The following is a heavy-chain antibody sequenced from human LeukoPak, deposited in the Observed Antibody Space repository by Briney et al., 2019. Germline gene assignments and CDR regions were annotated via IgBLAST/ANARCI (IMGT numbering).Heavy chain of an antibody. CDR2: INPNSGGT. V-gene: IGHV1-2*02. CDR1: GYTFTGYY. CDR3: ARDRSTTVTKDWFDP. D-gene: IGHD4-4*01. J-gene: IGHJ5*02. Sequence: ASVKVSCKASGYTFTGYYMHRVRQAPGQGLEWMGWINPNSGGTNYAQKFQGRVTMTRDTSISTAYMELSRLRSDDTAVYYCARDRSTTVTKDWFDPWGQGTLVTVSS.